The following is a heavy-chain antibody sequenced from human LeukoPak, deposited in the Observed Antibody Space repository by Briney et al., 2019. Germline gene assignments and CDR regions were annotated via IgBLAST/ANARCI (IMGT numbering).Heavy chain of an antibody. CDR1: GFTFSNYA. Sequence: GRSLRLSCAASGFTFSNYAMTWVRQAPGMGLEWVSSISGSGSSSYYADSVKGRFTVSRDNSKNTLHLQMNSLRAEDTAVYYCAKDFLYNVVDYWGQGTLVAVSS. J-gene: IGHJ4*02. CDR3: AKDFLYNVVDY. CDR2: ISGSGSSS. D-gene: IGHD3-10*01. V-gene: IGHV3-23*01.